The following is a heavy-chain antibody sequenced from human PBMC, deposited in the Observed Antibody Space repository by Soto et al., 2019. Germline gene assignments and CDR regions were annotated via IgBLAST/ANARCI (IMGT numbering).Heavy chain of an antibody. J-gene: IGHJ2*01. CDR2: ILYDGNNK. CDR3: ARDGNRSPTLGRVSAVATLVDSYFDL. Sequence: GGSLRLSCAASGFIFSTYSMHWVRHAPGKGLEWVAVILYDGNNKYYADSVKGRFTISIDNSKNTLYLQMNSLRAEDTAVYYCARDGNRSPTLGRVSAVATLVDSYFDLWGCGTLVTVSS. V-gene: IGHV3-30-3*01. CDR1: GFIFSTYS. D-gene: IGHD6-19*01.